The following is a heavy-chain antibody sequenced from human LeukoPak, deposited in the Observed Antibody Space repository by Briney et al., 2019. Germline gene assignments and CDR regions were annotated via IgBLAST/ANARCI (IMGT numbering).Heavy chain of an antibody. CDR1: GGSFSGYY. V-gene: IGHV4-34*01. D-gene: IGHD3-9*01. J-gene: IGHJ5*02. CDR3: ASRHDVLRYFDWLLSLGPQFDP. CDR2: INHSGST. Sequence: SETLSLTCAVYGGSFSGYYWSWIRQPPGKGLEWIGEINHSGSTNYNPSLKSRVTISVDTSKNQFSLKLSSVTAADTAVYYCASRHDVLRYFDWLLSLGPQFDPWGQGTLVTVSS.